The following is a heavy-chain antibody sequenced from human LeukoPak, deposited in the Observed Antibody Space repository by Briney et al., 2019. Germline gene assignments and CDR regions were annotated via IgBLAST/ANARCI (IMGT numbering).Heavy chain of an antibody. V-gene: IGHV3-33*01. CDR1: GFTFSSYG. CDR2: IWYDGSNK. D-gene: IGHD4-17*01. Sequence: GGSLRLSCAASGFTFSSYGMHWDRQAPGKGLEWVAVIWYDGSNKYYADSVKGRFTISRDNSKNTLYLQMNSLRAEDTAVYYCARDLPMTTIYYYNGMDVWAKGPRSPSP. J-gene: IGHJ6*02. CDR3: ARDLPMTTIYYYNGMDV.